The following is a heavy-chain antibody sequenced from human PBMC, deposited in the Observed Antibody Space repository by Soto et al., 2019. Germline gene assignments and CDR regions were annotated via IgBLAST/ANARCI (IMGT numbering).Heavy chain of an antibody. D-gene: IGHD3-9*01. V-gene: IGHV4-4*02. CDR2: IYHSGST. CDR3: ARGDYDILPGYYTDWFDI. J-gene: IGHJ5*02. Sequence: QTPGKGLEWIGEIYHSGSTNYNPSLKSRVTISVDKSKNQFSLKLSSVTAADTAVYYCARGDYDILPGYYTDWFDIWGQGTLVTV.